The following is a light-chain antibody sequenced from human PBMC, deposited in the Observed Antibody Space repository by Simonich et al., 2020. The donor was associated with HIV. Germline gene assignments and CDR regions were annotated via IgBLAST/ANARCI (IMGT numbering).Light chain of an antibody. CDR1: SGSIASNY. CDR2: EDN. J-gene: IGLJ2*01. CDR3: QSYDSSKNQGV. Sequence: NFMLTQPHSVSESPGKTVTISCTRSSGSIASNYVQWYQQRPGRSPTTVIYEDNQRPSGVPDRFSGSIDSSSNSASLTISGLKTEDEADYYCQSYDSSKNQGVFGGGTKLTVL. V-gene: IGLV6-57*01.